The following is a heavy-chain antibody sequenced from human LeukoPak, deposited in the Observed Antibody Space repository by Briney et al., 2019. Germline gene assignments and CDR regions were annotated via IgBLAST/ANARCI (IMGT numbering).Heavy chain of an antibody. V-gene: IGHV3-7*01. Sequence: PGGSLRLSCAASGFPFSGYWMDWVRQAPGKGMEWVANINQDGSTQYYAASMKGRFTISRDNAKSSLYLQMNILRAEDTAVYYCSRSLDYLGQGALVTVSS. J-gene: IGHJ4*02. CDR1: GFPFSGYW. CDR2: INQDGSTQ. CDR3: SRSLDY.